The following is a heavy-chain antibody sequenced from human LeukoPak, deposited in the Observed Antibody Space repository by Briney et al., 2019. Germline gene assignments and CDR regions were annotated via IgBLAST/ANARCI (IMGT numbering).Heavy chain of an antibody. V-gene: IGHV3-21*01. CDR3: ARDLIVVVPAAGYYGMDV. J-gene: IGHJ6*02. CDR2: ISSSSSYI. Sequence: GGSLRLSCAASGFTFSSYSMNWVRQAPGKGLEWVSSISSSSSYIYYADSVKGRFTISRDNAKNSLYLQMNSLRAEDTAVYYCARDLIVVVPAAGYYGMDVWGQGTTVTVS. D-gene: IGHD2-2*01. CDR1: GFTFSSYS.